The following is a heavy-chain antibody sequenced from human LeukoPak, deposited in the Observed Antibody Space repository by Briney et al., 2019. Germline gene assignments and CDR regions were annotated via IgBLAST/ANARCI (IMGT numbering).Heavy chain of an antibody. D-gene: IGHD3-22*01. V-gene: IGHV1-69*13. J-gene: IGHJ6*03. CDR2: IIPTFGTA. Sequence: ASVKVSCKASGGTFSSYAISWVRQAPGQGLEWMGGIIPTFGTANYAQKFQGRVTITADESTSTAYMELSSLRSEDTAVYYCARGRVVNNYYYYMDVWGKGTTVTVSS. CDR1: GGTFSSYA. CDR3: ARGRVVNNYYYYMDV.